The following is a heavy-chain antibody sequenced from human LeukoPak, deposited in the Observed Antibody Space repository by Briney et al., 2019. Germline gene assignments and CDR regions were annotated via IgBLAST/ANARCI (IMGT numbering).Heavy chain of an antibody. CDR1: GDAISTYY. V-gene: IGHV4-59*13. CDR3: ARDKAHTYGYYFDP. D-gene: IGHD3-10*01. Sequence: SETLSLTCTVSGDAISTYYWNWIRQTPGKGLQWIGHIANGRTDYNPSLKSRVFIPVDTSKNQISLKLTSVTAADTALYFCARDKAHTYGYYFDPWGQGTQVLVSS. J-gene: IGHJ4*02. CDR2: IANGRT.